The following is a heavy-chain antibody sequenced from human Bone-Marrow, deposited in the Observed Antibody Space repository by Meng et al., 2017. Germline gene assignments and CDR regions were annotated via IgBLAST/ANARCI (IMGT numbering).Heavy chain of an antibody. CDR1: GGSFSGYY. CDR3: ARVGVVVITPNWFDP. CDR2: INHSGST. J-gene: IGHJ5*02. Sequence: QGQLQQWGVGLLKPSETLSLTCAVYGGSFSGYYWSWIRQPPGKGLEWIGEINHSGSTNYNPSLKSRVTISVDTSKNQFSLKLSSVTAADTAVYYCARVGVVVITPNWFDPWGQGTLVTVSS. V-gene: IGHV4-34*01. D-gene: IGHD3-22*01.